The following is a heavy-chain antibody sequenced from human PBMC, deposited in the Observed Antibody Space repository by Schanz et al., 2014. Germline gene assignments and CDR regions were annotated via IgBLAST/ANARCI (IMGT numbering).Heavy chain of an antibody. CDR1: GFSLDIFA. V-gene: IGHV3-23*01. D-gene: IGHD2-15*01. Sequence: EVHLLESGGGLVEPGGSLRLSCATSGFSLDIFAVSWVRQARGKGLEWVSLISDSGDTAYYADSVKGRFTISRDNFKGALYLQMSSLRAEDTAVYYCAKTPREYCNYDNCPNWFDSWGQGTLVTASS. CDR2: ISDSGDTA. CDR3: AKTPREYCNYDNCPNWFDS. J-gene: IGHJ5*01.